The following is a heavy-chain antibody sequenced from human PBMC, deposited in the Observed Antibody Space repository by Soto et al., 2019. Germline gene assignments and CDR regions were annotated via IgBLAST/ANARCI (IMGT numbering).Heavy chain of an antibody. J-gene: IGHJ4*02. Sequence: QVQLRESGPGLVKPSQTLLLTCSVSGASIAGGSYYWSWLRQPPGKGLEWIGYIPSRGRPFYHPSRASQSTISSATSKNQLSLKFTSGTAADTAVYYCARAKSSGYNSALWGKGPLVTVSS. V-gene: IGHV4-30-4*01. CDR3: ARAKSSGYNSAL. D-gene: IGHD5-12*01. CDR2: IPSRGRP. CDR1: GASIAGGSYY.